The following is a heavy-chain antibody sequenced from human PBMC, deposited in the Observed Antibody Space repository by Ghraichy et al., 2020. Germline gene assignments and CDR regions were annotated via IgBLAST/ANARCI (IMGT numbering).Heavy chain of an antibody. CDR1: GYTFTNYW. D-gene: IGHD3-10*01. Sequence: GESLNISCQGSGYTFTNYWVAWVRQLPGKGLEWMGIIYPGDSETEYSPSFQGQVTISADKSINTAYLQWSSLKASDTATYYCAKSKAITIIRGLYHYYMDVWGKGTAVIVSS. CDR2: IYPGDSET. J-gene: IGHJ6*03. CDR3: AKSKAITIIRGLYHYYMDV. V-gene: IGHV5-51*01.